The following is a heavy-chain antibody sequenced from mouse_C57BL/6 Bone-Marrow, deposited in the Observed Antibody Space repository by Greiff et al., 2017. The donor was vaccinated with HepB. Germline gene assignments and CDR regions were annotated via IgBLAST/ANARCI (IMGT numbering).Heavy chain of an antibody. V-gene: IGHV1-18*01. CDR1: GYTFTGYN. Sequence: EVQRVESGPELVKPGASVKIPCKASGYTFTGYNMHWVKQSPGKSLEWIGDIHPNNGGTNYNQKFKGKATLTVDKSSSTAYMELRSLTSEDTAVYYCARSLRLRKAWFAYWGQGTLVTVSA. CDR2: IHPNNGGT. J-gene: IGHJ3*01. D-gene: IGHD3-2*02. CDR3: ARSLRLRKAWFAY.